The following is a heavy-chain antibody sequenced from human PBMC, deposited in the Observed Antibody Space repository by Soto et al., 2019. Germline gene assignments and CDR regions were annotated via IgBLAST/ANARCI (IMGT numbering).Heavy chain of an antibody. CDR1: GFTFDDYA. CDR2: ISWNSGSI. CDR3: AKDMRRTGPLQYYFDY. V-gene: IGHV3-9*01. Sequence: GGSLRLSCAASGFTFDDYAMHWVRQAPGKGLEWVSGISWNSGSIGYADSVKGRFTISRDNAKNSLYLQMNSLRAEDTALYYCAKDMRRTGPLQYYFDYWGQGTLVTVSS. J-gene: IGHJ4*02.